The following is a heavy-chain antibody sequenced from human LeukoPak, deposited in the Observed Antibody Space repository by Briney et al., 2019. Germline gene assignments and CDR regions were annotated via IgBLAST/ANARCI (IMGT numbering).Heavy chain of an antibody. CDR2: IYHSGNT. CDR1: GYSISSGYY. D-gene: IGHD1-1*01. CDR3: TRGTGGATNDD. Sequence: SETLSLTCAVSGYSISSGYYWGWIRHPPGKGLEWIGSIYHSGNTYYNPSLTSRVTISLDTSKNQFSLKLTSVTAADTAVYYCTRGTGGATNDDWGQGTLVTVSS. J-gene: IGHJ4*02. V-gene: IGHV4-38-2*01.